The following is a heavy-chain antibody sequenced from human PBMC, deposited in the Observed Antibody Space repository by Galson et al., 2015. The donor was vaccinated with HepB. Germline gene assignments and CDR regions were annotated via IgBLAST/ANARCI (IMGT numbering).Heavy chain of an antibody. J-gene: IGHJ5*02. CDR3: AKESTVTTKNWFDP. CDR1: GFSFSSYG. CDR2: IRCDGTNE. D-gene: IGHD4-17*01. Sequence: SLRLSCAASGFSFSSYGMHWVRQAPGKGLEWVSFIRCDGTNEYYADSVKGRFTISRDNSKNTLYLQMNSLRAEDTAVYYCAKESTVTTKNWFDPWGQGTLVTVSS. V-gene: IGHV3-30*02.